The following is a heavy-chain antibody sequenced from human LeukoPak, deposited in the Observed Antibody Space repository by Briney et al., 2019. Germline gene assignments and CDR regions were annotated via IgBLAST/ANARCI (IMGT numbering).Heavy chain of an antibody. CDR2: IYYSGST. D-gene: IGHD3-22*01. Sequence: SETLSLTCTVSGGSISSGDYYWSWIRQPPGNGLEWIGYIYYSGSTYYNPSLKDRVTISVDTSKNQFSLKLSFVTAADTAVYYCASYFHYSSGYYYVFYWGQGTLVTVSS. V-gene: IGHV4-30-4*08. CDR3: ASYFHYSSGYYYVFY. CDR1: GGSISSGDYY. J-gene: IGHJ4*02.